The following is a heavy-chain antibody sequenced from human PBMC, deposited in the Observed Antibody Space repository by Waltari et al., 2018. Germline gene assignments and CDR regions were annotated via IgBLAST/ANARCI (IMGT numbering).Heavy chain of an antibody. CDR2: ISYSGST. J-gene: IGHJ4*02. D-gene: IGHD3-10*01. V-gene: IGHV4-39*07. Sequence: QLQLQESGPGLVKPSETLSLTCTVSGGSISSDGYYWGWIRQPPGKRLEWIGSISYSGSTYYNPSRKSRVTISVDTSKNQFSLRLSSVTAADTAVYYCARDWAYYGSGSYCDYWGQGTLVTVSS. CDR3: ARDWAYYGSGSYCDY. CDR1: GGSISSDGYY.